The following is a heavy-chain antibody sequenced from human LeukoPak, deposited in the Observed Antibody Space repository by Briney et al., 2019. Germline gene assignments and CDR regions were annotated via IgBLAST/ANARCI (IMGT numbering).Heavy chain of an antibody. J-gene: IGHJ4*02. CDR1: GGSISTY. Sequence: SETLSLTCTVSGGSISTYWGWIRQPPGKGLEWIGYIHYRGSTNYNPSLKSRVTISVDTSKNQLSLRLSSVTAADTAVYYCARADSSSWYAVDYWGQGTLVTVSS. CDR2: IHYRGST. D-gene: IGHD6-13*01. V-gene: IGHV4-59*01. CDR3: ARADSSSWYAVDY.